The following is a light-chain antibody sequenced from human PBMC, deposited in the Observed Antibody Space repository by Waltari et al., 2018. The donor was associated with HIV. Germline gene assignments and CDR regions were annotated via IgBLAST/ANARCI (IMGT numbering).Light chain of an antibody. CDR1: QSVLFSSNNKNF. J-gene: IGKJ5*01. CDR3: QQYYDNPIT. V-gene: IGKV4-1*01. CDR2: WAS. Sequence: DIVMTQSPDTLAVSLGERATINCKSSQSVLFSSNNKNFLACYQQKPGQPPHLPFYWASPRESGVSERFSGSGSGTDFTLTTRILQAEDLAVYYCQQYYDNPITFGQGPRLEIK.